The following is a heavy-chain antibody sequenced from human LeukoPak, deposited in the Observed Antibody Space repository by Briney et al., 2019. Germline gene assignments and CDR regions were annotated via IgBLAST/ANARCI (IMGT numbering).Heavy chain of an antibody. J-gene: IGHJ4*02. CDR1: GGSFSGYY. CDR2: INHSGST. Sequence: SETLSLTCAVYGGSFSGYYWSWIREPPGKGLEWIGEINHSGSTNYNPSLKSRVTISVDTSKNQFSLKLSSVTAADTAVYYCARRVGAGFDYWGQGTLVTVSS. CDR3: ARRVGAGFDY. D-gene: IGHD1-26*01. V-gene: IGHV4-34*01.